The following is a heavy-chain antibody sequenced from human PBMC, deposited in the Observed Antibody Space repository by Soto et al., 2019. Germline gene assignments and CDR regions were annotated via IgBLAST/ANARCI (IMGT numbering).Heavy chain of an antibody. CDR1: GYTFTSYD. D-gene: IGHD3-22*01. CDR2: INPSGGST. Sequence: ASVKVSCQASGYTFTSYDINWVRQAPGQGLEWMGIINPSGGSTNYSQKFQGRVTMTRDTSTSTVYMELSSLRSEDTAVYFCARADYYDSSGFYYDYWGQGTLVTVSS. CDR3: ARADYYDSSGFYYDY. J-gene: IGHJ4*02. V-gene: IGHV1-46*01.